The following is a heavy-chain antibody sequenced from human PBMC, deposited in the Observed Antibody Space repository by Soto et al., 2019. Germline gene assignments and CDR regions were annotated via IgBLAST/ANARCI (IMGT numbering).Heavy chain of an antibody. CDR3: ARDLDGDSSFDY. CDR1: GGTFSSYA. CDR2: IIPIFGTA. Sequence: ASVKVSCKASGGTFSSYAISWVRQAPGQGLEWMGGIIPIFGTANYAQKFQGRVTITADESTSTAYMELSSLRSEDTAVYYCARDLDGDSSFDYWGQGTLVTVSS. J-gene: IGHJ4*02. D-gene: IGHD4-17*01. V-gene: IGHV1-69*13.